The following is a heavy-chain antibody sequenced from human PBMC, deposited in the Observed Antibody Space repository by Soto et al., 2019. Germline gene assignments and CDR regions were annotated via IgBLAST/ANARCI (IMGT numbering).Heavy chain of an antibody. V-gene: IGHV1-18*04. D-gene: IGHD3-10*01. CDR2: ISAYNGNT. J-gene: IGHJ4*02. CDR1: GYTFTSYG. CDR3: ARGLLWFGELSVLDY. Sequence: ASVKVSCKASGYTFTSYGISWVRQAPGQGLEWMGWISAYNGNTNYAQKLQGRVTMTTDTSTSTAYMELRSLRSDDTAVYYCARGLLWFGELSVLDYWGQGTLVTVSS.